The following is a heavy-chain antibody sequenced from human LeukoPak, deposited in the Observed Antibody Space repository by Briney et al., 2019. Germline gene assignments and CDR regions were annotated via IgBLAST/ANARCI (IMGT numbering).Heavy chain of an antibody. CDR2: INNDGSTT. CDR1: GSPFANTW. V-gene: IGHV3-74*01. D-gene: IGHD3-10*01. J-gene: IGHJ4*02. Sequence: GGSLRLSCAASGSPFANTWMHWVRQAPGKGLVWVSLINNDGSTTNYADSVKGRFTISRDNAKNTVYLQMNSLRAEDTAVYYCAIGGTYGSGSWGQGTLVTVSS. CDR3: AIGGTYGSGS.